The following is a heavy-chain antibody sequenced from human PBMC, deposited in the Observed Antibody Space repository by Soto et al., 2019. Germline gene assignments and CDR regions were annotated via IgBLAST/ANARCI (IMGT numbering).Heavy chain of an antibody. J-gene: IGHJ4*02. V-gene: IGHV3-30-3*01. CDR2: ISRDGTTT. CDR1: LFNFIRYA. D-gene: IGHD7-27*01. Sequence: GGYLRLSGEAALFNFIRYAMHWVRQTPGGGLDWVAVISRDGTTTYYGYSVKCRFTVSRDNSKDTVFLSMTSLGPDDTAVFYCARSSNAGVPDSMNIWGQGILVNVSS. CDR3: ARSSNAGVPDSMNI.